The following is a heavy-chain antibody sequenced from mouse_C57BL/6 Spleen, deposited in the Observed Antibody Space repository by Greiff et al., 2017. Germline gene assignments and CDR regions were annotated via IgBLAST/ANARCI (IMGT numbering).Heavy chain of an antibody. CDR3: ARDDSYYYAMDY. J-gene: IGHJ4*01. V-gene: IGHV5-12*01. CDR1: GFTFSDYY. CDR2: ISNGGGST. Sequence: EVKLVESGGGLVQPGGSLKLSCAASGFTFSDYYMYWVRQTPEQRLEWVAYISNGGGSTYYPDTVKGRCTISRDNAKNTLYLQMSRLKSEDTAMYYCARDDSYYYAMDYWGQGTSVTVSS. D-gene: IGHD2-4*01.